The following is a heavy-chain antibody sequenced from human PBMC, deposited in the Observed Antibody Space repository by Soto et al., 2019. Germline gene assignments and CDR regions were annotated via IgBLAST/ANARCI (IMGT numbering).Heavy chain of an antibody. CDR1: GFTVSGKRY. J-gene: IGHJ3*01. CDR3: ASWHEREHAYDV. D-gene: IGHD1-1*01. Sequence: DVRLVESGGGLIQPGESLRLFCAAFGFTVSGKRYVAWVRQAPGKGLEWISALYDVDGTFYADSVKGRFTTSSDSSKTTVYLQMNVLRPDDTAVYYCASWHEREHAYDVWGRGTTVTVSS. V-gene: IGHV3-53*01. CDR2: LYDVDGT.